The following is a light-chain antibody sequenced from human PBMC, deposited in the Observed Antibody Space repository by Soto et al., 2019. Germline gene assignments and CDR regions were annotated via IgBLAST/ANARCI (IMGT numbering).Light chain of an antibody. J-gene: IGLJ1*01. CDR2: EGS. V-gene: IGLV2-23*01. Sequence: QSALTQPASVSGPPGQSIAISCTGTSSDVGSYNSVSWYQQHPGKAPKLMIYEGSKRPSGVSDRFSGSKSGNTASLTISGLQAEDEADYYCCSYAGNPYVFGTGTKLTVL. CDR1: SSDVGSYNS. CDR3: CSYAGNPYV.